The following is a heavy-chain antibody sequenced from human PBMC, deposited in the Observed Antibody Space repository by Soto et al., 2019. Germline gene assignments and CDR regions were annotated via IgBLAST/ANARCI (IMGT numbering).Heavy chain of an antibody. D-gene: IGHD1-1*01. CDR2: IIPLPDIA. J-gene: IGHJ6*04. CDR3: ARYVGNRDAMDL. V-gene: IGHV1-69*02. Sequence: QVQLVQSGAEVKKPGSSVKVSCKTSGDTFSRYTFSWVRQAPGQGLEWMGRIIPLPDIASYAHKFHGRVTITADISTSTAYMGLNSLTSEDTAGYYCARYVGNRDAMDLWGKGTAVTVSS. CDR1: GDTFSRYT.